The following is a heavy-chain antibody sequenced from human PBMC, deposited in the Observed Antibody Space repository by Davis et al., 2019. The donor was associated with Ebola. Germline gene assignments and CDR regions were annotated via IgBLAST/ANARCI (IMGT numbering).Heavy chain of an antibody. V-gene: IGHV4-61*05. CDR3: ARHWAPGYGMDV. CDR2: IYYSGST. D-gene: IGHD3-16*01. CDR1: GGSISSSSYY. J-gene: IGHJ6*04. Sequence: MPSETLSLTCTVSGGSISSSSYYWGWIRQPPGKGLEWIGYIYYSGSTNYNPSLKSRVTISVDTSKNQFSLKLSSVTAADTAVYYCARHWAPGYGMDVWGKGTTVTVSS.